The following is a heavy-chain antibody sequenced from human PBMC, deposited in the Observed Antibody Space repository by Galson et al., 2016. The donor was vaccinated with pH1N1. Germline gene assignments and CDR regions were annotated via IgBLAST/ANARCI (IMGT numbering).Heavy chain of an antibody. CDR2: ICWNDEK. Sequence: PALVKPTQTLTLTCTVSGFSLDTSGVGVGWIRQPPGKALEWLGDICWNDEKRYSPSLRNSLTITKDASKNQVVLTMTNVDPVDTATYFCAPRRSPYVDFCGGPNWFDSWGQGTLVIVSS. CDR3: APRRSPYVDFCGGPNWFDS. D-gene: IGHD3-3*01. J-gene: IGHJ5*01. V-gene: IGHV2-5*01. CDR1: GFSLDTSGVG.